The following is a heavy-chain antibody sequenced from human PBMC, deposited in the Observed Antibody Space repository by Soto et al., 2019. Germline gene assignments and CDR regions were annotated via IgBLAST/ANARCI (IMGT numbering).Heavy chain of an antibody. J-gene: IGHJ4*02. CDR2: ISGSGGST. Sequence: GGSLRLSCAASGFTFSSYAMSWVRQAPGRGLECVSSISGSGGSTYYADSVKGRFTISRDNSKNTLYLQMISLTAEDTAIYYCTKGPPPPYSSTWYYFDYWGQGTLVTVSS. V-gene: IGHV3-23*01. D-gene: IGHD6-13*01. CDR3: TKGPPPPYSSTWYYFDY. CDR1: GFTFSSYA.